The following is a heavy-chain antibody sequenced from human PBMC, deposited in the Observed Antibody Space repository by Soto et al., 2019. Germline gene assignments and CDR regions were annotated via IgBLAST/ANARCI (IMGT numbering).Heavy chain of an antibody. D-gene: IGHD6-19*01. CDR2: IHHSGTT. CDR3: ARHIALATTRGFDY. Sequence: QVQMQESGPGLLKPSGTLSLTCSVSGASISSNWWSWVRQPPGNGLEWIGEIHHSGTTNYNPSLRSRVTISIDKLKNQLSLNLNSVTAADTALYYCARHIALATTRGFDYWGQGILVTVSS. CDR1: GASISSNW. V-gene: IGHV4-4*02. J-gene: IGHJ4*02.